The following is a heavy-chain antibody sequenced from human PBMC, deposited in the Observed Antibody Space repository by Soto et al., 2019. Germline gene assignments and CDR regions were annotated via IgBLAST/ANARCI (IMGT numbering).Heavy chain of an antibody. D-gene: IGHD2-15*01. Sequence: PGESLKISCKGSGYSLTSYWIGWVRQMPGKGLEWMGTIYPGDSDTRYSPSFQGQVTISADKSISTAYLQWSSLKASDTAMYYCARQGLYYYYGMDVWGQGTTDTVSS. CDR2: IYPGDSDT. CDR3: ARQGLYYYYGMDV. CDR1: GYSLTSYW. J-gene: IGHJ6*02. V-gene: IGHV5-51*01.